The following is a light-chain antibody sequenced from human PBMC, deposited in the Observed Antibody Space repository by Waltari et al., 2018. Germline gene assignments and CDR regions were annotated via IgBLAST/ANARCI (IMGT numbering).Light chain of an antibody. J-gene: IGKJ1*01. V-gene: IGKV3-20*01. Sequence: IVLPRSPGPLSFSPGERAPLSCRASQSVSRALAWYQQQPGQAPRLLIYGTSNRATGIPDRFSGSGSGTDFSPTISRLEPEDVAVYFCQHYVRLPATFGQGTKVEIK. CDR1: QSVSRA. CDR2: GTS. CDR3: QHYVRLPAT.